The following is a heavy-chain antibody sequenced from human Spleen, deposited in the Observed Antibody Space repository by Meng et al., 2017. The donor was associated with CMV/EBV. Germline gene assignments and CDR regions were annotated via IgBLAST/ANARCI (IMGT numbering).Heavy chain of an antibody. CDR3: AKDPRYCSRTSCLDY. V-gene: IGHV3-30*02. Sequence: SGFTFSSFGMTWVRQAPGKGLEWVAFMRYDGGNEYYADPVKGRFTISRDNSKNTLYLQLNTLRPEDTGVYYCAKDPRYCSRTSCLDYWGQGTLVTVSS. CDR2: MRYDGGNE. D-gene: IGHD2-2*01. CDR1: GFTFSSFG. J-gene: IGHJ4*02.